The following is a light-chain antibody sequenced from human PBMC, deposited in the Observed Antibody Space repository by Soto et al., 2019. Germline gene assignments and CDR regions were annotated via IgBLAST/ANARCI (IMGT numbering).Light chain of an antibody. J-gene: IGKJ1*01. CDR1: QSVSDK. CDR2: HAS. CDR3: QQYNNWPPWT. Sequence: LVLTQSPATLSLSPGERATLSCRASQSVSDKLAWYQQKPGQAPRLLIYHASARATGIPARFSGSGSGTEFTLTISGLQSEDFAVYYCQQYNNWPPWTFGQGTKADIK. V-gene: IGKV3-15*01.